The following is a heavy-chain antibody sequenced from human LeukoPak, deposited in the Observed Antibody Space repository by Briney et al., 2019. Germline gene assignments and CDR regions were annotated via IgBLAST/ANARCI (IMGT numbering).Heavy chain of an antibody. CDR1: GYTFTTYD. CDR2: MNPNSGNT. CDR3: ARRRRSVPLDP. D-gene: IGHD3-10*01. V-gene: IGHV1-8*01. J-gene: IGHJ5*02. Sequence: GASVKVSCKASGYTFTTYDINWVRQATGQGLEWMGWMNPNSGNTGYAQKFQGRVTLTRNTSIDTAYMELSSLGSEDTAVYYCARRRRSVPLDPWGQGTLVTVSS.